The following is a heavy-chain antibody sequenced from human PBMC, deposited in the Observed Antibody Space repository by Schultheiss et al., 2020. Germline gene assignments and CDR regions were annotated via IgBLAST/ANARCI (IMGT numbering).Heavy chain of an antibody. Sequence: SETLSLTCTVSGVSISPYYWSWIRQPPGKGLEWIGYIYFSGSTNYNPSLKSRVIMSVDTSKSQLSLRLSSVTAADTAVYYCARLRQWPLYFDYWGQGVLVTVSS. CDR1: GVSISPYY. J-gene: IGHJ4*02. CDR3: ARLRQWPLYFDY. CDR2: IYFSGST. V-gene: IGHV4-59*01. D-gene: IGHD6-19*01.